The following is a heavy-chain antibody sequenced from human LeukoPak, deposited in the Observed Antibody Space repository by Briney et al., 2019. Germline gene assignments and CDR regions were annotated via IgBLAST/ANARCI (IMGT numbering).Heavy chain of an antibody. V-gene: IGHV3-23*01. D-gene: IGHD2-15*01. CDR1: GFTFSSYA. J-gene: IGHJ6*02. CDR2: ISGSGGST. Sequence: GGSLRLSCAASGFTFSSYAMSWVRQAPGKGLEWVSAISGSGGSTYYADSVKGRFTISRDNSKNTLYPQMNSLRAEDTAVYYCAKDLVSAAATHYYYYYGMDVWGQGTTVTVSS. CDR3: AKDLVSAAATHYYYYYGMDV.